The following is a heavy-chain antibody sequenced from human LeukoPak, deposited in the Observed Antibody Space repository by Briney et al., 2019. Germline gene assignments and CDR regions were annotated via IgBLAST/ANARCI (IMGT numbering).Heavy chain of an antibody. V-gene: IGHV4-59*12. D-gene: IGHD1-26*01. J-gene: IGHJ5*02. CDR2: ISYSGST. CDR3: ARDYSGSSVFWFDP. Sequence: SETLSLTCTVSGGSISTFYWTWIRQPPGKGLEWIGSISYSGSTNYSPSLEGRVTMSVDTSKNQFSLKLRAVTAADTAVYYCARDYSGSSVFWFDPWGQGTLVTVSS. CDR1: GGSISTFY.